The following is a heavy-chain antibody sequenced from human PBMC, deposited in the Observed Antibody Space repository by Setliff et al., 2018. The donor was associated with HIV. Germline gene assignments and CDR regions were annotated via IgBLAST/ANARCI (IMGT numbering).Heavy chain of an antibody. Sequence: SETLSLTCSVSGDSISDTTYYWGWIRQPPGKGLEWIGNIYHSGSTLYKPSLKSRVTMSVDTSKNQFSLKLNSVTAAETAVYHCARLSSYRSSSYYCDYWGQGALVTVSS. CDR1: GDSISDTTYY. D-gene: IGHD6-6*01. CDR2: IYHSGST. J-gene: IGHJ4*02. V-gene: IGHV4-39*01. CDR3: ARLSSYRSSSYYCDY.